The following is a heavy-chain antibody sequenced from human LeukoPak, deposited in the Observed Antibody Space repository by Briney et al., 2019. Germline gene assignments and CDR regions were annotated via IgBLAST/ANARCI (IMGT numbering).Heavy chain of an antibody. V-gene: IGHV1-18*01. J-gene: IGHJ4*02. Sequence: ASVKVSCKASGYTFTSYGISWVRQAPGQGLEWMGWISAYNGNTNYAQKFQGRVTMTRDTSTSTVYMELSSLRSEDTAVYYCARDRADGYNYGDYFDNWGQGTLVTVSS. CDR1: GYTFTSYG. CDR2: ISAYNGNT. D-gene: IGHD5-18*01. CDR3: ARDRADGYNYGDYFDN.